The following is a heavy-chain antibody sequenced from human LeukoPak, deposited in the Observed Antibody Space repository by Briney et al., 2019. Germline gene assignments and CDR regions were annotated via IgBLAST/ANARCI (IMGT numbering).Heavy chain of an antibody. V-gene: IGHV4-39*02. Sequence: SETLSLTCTVSGGSISSSSYYWGWIRQPPGKGLEWIGSIYYSGSTHYNPSLKSRVTISVDTSKNQFSLKLSSVTAADTAVYYCAKDPRDHSYGWNWRYFDYWGQGTLVTVSS. CDR3: AKDPRDHSYGWNWRYFDY. D-gene: IGHD5-18*01. CDR2: IYYSGST. J-gene: IGHJ4*02. CDR1: GGSISSSSYY.